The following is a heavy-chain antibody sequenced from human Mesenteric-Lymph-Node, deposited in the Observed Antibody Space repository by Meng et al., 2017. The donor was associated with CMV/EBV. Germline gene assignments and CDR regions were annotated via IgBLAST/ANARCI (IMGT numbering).Heavy chain of an antibody. D-gene: IGHD2-2*01. CDR2: ISSSSSYI. CDR1: GFTFSSYG. J-gene: IGHJ4*02. Sequence: GGSLRLSCAASGFTFSSYGMHWVRQAPGKGLEWVSSISSSSSYIYYADSLKGRFTISRDNAKNSLYLQMNSLRADDTAVYYCAMGYCSSTSCSPPDYWGQGTLVTVSS. V-gene: IGHV3-21*01. CDR3: AMGYCSSTSCSPPDY.